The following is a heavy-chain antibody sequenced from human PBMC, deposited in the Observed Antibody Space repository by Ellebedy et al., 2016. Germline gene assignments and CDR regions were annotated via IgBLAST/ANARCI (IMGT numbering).Heavy chain of an antibody. CDR3: AKENNIVVSARFDP. Sequence: GSLSLSXTVSGGSINSYYWSWIRQPAGKGLEWIGRIYAPGSTNYNPSLKSRVSMSLDTSKNQFSLNLRSVTAADTAVYYCAKENNIVVSARFDPWGQGILVTVSS. CDR2: IYAPGST. CDR1: GGSINSYY. D-gene: IGHD3-16*02. J-gene: IGHJ5*02. V-gene: IGHV4-4*07.